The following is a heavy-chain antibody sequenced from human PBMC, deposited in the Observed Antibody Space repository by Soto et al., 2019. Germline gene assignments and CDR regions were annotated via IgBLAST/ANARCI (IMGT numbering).Heavy chain of an antibody. D-gene: IGHD6-13*01. CDR3: AGASYAYSSSWYRYYGMDV. V-gene: IGHV1-69*13. Sequence: ASVKVSCKASGGTFSSYAISWVRQAPGQGLEWMGGIIPIFGTANYAQKFQGRVTISADESTSTAYMELSSLRSEDTAVYYCAGASYAYSSSWYRYYGMDVWGQGTTVTVSS. CDR2: IIPIFGTA. J-gene: IGHJ6*02. CDR1: GGTFSSYA.